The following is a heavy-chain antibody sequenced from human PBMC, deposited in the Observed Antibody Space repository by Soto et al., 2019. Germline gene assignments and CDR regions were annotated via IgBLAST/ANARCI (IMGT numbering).Heavy chain of an antibody. V-gene: IGHV5-51*01. Sequence: GESLKISCKGSGFSFTDYWIGWVRQMPGKGLEGMGGIYPGDSDTRYRPSFQGPVTISADKSITTAYLQWSSLKASDTAIYYCPRHRGSGPFRQAAGYWGQGTLVTVSS. CDR1: GFSFTDYW. CDR3: PRHRGSGPFRQAAGY. J-gene: IGHJ4*02. D-gene: IGHD6-25*01. CDR2: IYPGDSDT.